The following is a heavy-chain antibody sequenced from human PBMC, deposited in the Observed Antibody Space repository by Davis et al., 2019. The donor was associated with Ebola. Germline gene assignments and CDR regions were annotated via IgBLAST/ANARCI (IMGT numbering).Heavy chain of an antibody. V-gene: IGHV1-18*04. J-gene: IGHJ4*02. CDR2: ISAYNGNT. D-gene: IGHD1-1*01. CDR3: ARGWNDDGGGY. Sequence: AASVKVSCKASGYTFTSYGITWVRQAPGQGLEWMGWISAYNGNTNYAQKLQGRVTMTTDTSTSTAYMELSSLRSEDTAVYYCARGWNDDGGGYWGQGTLVTVSS. CDR1: GYTFTSYG.